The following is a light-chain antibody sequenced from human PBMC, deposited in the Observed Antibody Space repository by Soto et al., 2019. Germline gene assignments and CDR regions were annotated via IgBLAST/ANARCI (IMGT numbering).Light chain of an antibody. CDR2: GAS. CDR3: QQYGSSPWT. Sequence: ETGLEQCVGTVSLSPGESARLSCRSSQSVSSSFLAWYQQKAGQAPRLLIYGASRRATGIPDRFSGSGSGTDFTLTISRLEPEDFAVYYCQQYGSSPWTFGQGTKADIK. V-gene: IGKV3-20*01. J-gene: IGKJ1*01. CDR1: QSVSSSF.